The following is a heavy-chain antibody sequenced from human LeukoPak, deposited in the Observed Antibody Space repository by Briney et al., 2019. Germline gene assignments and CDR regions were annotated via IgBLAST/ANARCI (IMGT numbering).Heavy chain of an antibody. Sequence: PGGSLRLSCAVYGFTFTNYAMTWVRQAPGKGLEWVSTISGSGGSTYYADSVKGRFTISRDNSKNSLYLQMNSLRAEDTAVYYCARLFTFSRYDYWGHGTLVTVSS. CDR2: ISGSGGST. CDR1: GFTFTNYA. CDR3: ARLFTFSRYDY. V-gene: IGHV3-23*01. D-gene: IGHD2/OR15-2a*01. J-gene: IGHJ4*01.